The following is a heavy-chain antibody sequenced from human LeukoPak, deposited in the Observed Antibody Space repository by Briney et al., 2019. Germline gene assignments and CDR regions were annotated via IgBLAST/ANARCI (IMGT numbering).Heavy chain of an antibody. CDR1: GGSINSYY. CDR3: ARARDGHINNWFDP. CDR2: IYYSRST. D-gene: IGHD5-24*01. Sequence: PSETLSLTCTVSGGSINSYYWSWIRQPPGKGLEWIGYIYYSRSTNYNPSLKSRVTISVDTSKNQFSLKMSSVTAADAAVYYCARARDGHINNWFDPWGQGTLVTVSS. V-gene: IGHV4-59*01. J-gene: IGHJ5*02.